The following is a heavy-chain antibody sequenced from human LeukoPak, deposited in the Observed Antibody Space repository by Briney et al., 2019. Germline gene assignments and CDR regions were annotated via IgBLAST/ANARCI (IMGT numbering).Heavy chain of an antibody. Sequence: GSLKLSCTTSGFLFGDYAMSWVRQAPGTGLGWVAVIRSKAYGGTTDYAASVKGRFTISKDDSKNIVYLQMNSLKIEDTAVYYCSRDGDRPGTSNFDYWGQGTLVTVSS. J-gene: IGHJ4*02. CDR2: IRSKAYGGTT. CDR1: GFLFGDYA. V-gene: IGHV3-49*04. D-gene: IGHD2-21*01. CDR3: SRDGDRPGTSNFDY.